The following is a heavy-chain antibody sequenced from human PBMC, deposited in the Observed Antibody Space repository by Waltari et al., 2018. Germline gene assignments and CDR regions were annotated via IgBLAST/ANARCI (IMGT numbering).Heavy chain of an antibody. CDR1: GGSISSGAYY. Sequence: VQLQESGPGLVKPSQTLSLTCTVSGGSISSGAYYWNWVRQAPGQGPEWVANIMEDGSEKYYLESVRGRFTISRDNVKQSLYLQMNSLRVEDTAVYYCARAITTVLGLRGFYYLDVWGKGTTVTVSS. V-gene: IGHV3-7*04. CDR2: IMEDGSEK. CDR3: ARAITTVLGLRGFYYLDV. D-gene: IGHD3-10*01. J-gene: IGHJ6*03.